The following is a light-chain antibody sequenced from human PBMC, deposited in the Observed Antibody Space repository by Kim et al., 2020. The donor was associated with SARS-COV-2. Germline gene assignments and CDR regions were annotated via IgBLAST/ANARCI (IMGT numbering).Light chain of an antibody. CDR2: DAF. CDR1: RDITTY. J-gene: IGKJ2*01. V-gene: IGKV1-33*01. CDR3: QQFDDFPYT. Sequence: DIQMTQSPSPLSASAGDRITITCQASRDITTYVNWYQVKPGKAPKLLVYDAFNLETGVPPRFSGSGSGTDFTFSINNLQPEDVATYYCQQFDDFPYTFGQGTKLEI.